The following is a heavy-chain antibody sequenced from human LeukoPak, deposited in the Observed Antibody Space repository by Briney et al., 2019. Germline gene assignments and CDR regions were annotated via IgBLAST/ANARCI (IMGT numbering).Heavy chain of an antibody. J-gene: IGHJ6*03. Sequence: ASVKVSCKASGYTFTSYGISWVRQAPGQGLEWMGWISAYNGNTNYAQKLQGRVTMTTDTSTSTAYMELRSLRSDDTAVYYCARASAATIFGVVIPYYYYYMDVWGKGTTVTVSS. D-gene: IGHD3-3*01. V-gene: IGHV1-18*01. CDR3: ARASAATIFGVVIPYYYYYMDV. CDR2: ISAYNGNT. CDR1: GYTFTSYG.